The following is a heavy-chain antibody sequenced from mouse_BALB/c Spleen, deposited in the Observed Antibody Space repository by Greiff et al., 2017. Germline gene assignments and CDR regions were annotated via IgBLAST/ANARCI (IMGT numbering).Heavy chain of an antibody. J-gene: IGHJ2*01. CDR3: ARGFKEGDASFDY. CDR1: GYSITSGYY. Sequence: EVKLQESGPGLVKPSQSLSLTCSVTGYSITSGYYWNWIRQFPGNKLEWMGYISYDGSNNYNPSLKNRISITRDTSKNQFFLKLNSVTTEDTATYYCARGFKEGDASFDYWGQGTTLTVSS. CDR2: ISYDGSN. V-gene: IGHV3-6*02. D-gene: IGHD3-3*01.